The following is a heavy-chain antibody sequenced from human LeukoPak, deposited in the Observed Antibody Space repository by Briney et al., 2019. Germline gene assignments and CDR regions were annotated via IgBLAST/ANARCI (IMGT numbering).Heavy chain of an antibody. J-gene: IGHJ4*02. Sequence: GGSLRLSCAASGFTFSSYAMSWVRQAPGKGLEWVSAISGSGGSTYYADSVKGRFTISRDKSKNTLYLQMSSLKPEDTAVFYCVKDRWQSLPYYFDYWGQGTLVTVSS. D-gene: IGHD6-13*01. CDR3: VKDRWQSLPYYFDY. CDR1: GFTFSSYA. V-gene: IGHV3-23*01. CDR2: ISGSGGST.